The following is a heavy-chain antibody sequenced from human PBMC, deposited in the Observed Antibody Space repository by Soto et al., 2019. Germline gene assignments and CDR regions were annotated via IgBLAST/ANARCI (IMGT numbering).Heavy chain of an antibody. V-gene: IGHV3-23*01. CDR3: AKLPAAIKTFDY. Sequence: GGSLRLSCAASGFTFRNYAMNWVRQAPGKGLEWVSTISGSGGSTFYADSVKGRFAISRDNSKNTLYLQMNSLRAEDTAVYYCAKLPAAIKTFDYRGQGTLVTGSS. CDR2: ISGSGGST. D-gene: IGHD6-13*01. J-gene: IGHJ4*02. CDR1: GFTFRNYA.